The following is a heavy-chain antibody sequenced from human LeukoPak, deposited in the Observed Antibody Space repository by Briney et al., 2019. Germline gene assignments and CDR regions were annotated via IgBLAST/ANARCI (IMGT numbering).Heavy chain of an antibody. CDR1: GFTFSSYW. CDR2: INSDGSST. Sequence: HPGGSLRLSCAASGFTFSSYWMHWVRQAPGKGLVWVSRINSDGSSTSYADSVKGRFTISRDNAKNTLYLQMNSLRAEDTAVYYCAKDRSRYCSSTSCYKWYFDYWGQGTLVTVSS. J-gene: IGHJ4*02. D-gene: IGHD2-2*02. CDR3: AKDRSRYCSSTSCYKWYFDY. V-gene: IGHV3-74*01.